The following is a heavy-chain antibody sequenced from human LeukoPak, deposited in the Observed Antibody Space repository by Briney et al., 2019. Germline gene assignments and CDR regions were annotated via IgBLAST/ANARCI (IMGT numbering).Heavy chain of an antibody. Sequence: GGSLRLSCAASGFTVSNNYMGWVRQAPGKGLEWVSLIYSGGNTYYADSVKGRFTISRDNSKNTLYLQMNSLRAEDTAVYYCARRQRGSYDFDYWGQGTLVTVSS. D-gene: IGHD1-26*01. CDR3: ARRQRGSYDFDY. J-gene: IGHJ4*02. V-gene: IGHV3-53*01. CDR1: GFTVSNNY. CDR2: IYSGGNT.